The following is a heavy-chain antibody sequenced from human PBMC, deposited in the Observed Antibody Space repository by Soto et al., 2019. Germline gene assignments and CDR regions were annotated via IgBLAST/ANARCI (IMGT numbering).Heavy chain of an antibody. V-gene: IGHV3-30*18. J-gene: IGHJ4*02. D-gene: IGHD6-13*01. CDR1: GFTFSNNG. Sequence: QVHLVESGGGVVQPGRSLRLSCAASGFTFSNNGMHWVRQAPGKGLEWMGVISYEGSEKYYAGSVKGRFTISRDNSKNTLYLQMDTLRAEATAIYSCVKDKGAAAGFDYWGQGILVTVSS. CDR3: VKDKGAAAGFDY. CDR2: ISYEGSEK.